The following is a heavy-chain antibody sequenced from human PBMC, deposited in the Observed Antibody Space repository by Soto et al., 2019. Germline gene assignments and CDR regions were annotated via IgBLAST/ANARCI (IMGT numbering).Heavy chain of an antibody. CDR1: GFTFSDHY. CDR2: TRNKVDSYTT. CDR3: ATGTVGAMDY. D-gene: IGHD1-26*01. J-gene: IGHJ4*02. V-gene: IGHV3-72*01. Sequence: GGSLRLSCAASGFTFSDHYMEWVRQAPGKGLEWVGRTRNKVDSYTTEYAASVRGRFTISRDDSKTSLYLQMNSLKTEDTALYYCATGTVGAMDYWGQGTLVTVSS.